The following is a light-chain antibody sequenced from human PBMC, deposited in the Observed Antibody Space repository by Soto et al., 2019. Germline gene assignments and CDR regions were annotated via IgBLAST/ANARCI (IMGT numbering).Light chain of an antibody. CDR1: QSISSSY. J-gene: IGKJ1*01. Sequence: EIVLTQSPGTLSLSPGERTTLSCRASQSISSSYLAWHQQKPGQAPRLLVYGASSRATGIPDMFSGSGSGTDFTLTISRLEPEDVALYYCQQYSSTFWTLGQGTKVEIK. CDR2: GAS. V-gene: IGKV3-20*01. CDR3: QQYSSTFWT.